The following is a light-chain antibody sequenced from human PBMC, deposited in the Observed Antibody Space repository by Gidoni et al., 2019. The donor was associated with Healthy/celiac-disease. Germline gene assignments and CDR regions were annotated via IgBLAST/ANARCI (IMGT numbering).Light chain of an antibody. V-gene: IGKV1-39*01. CDR1: QSISSY. Sequence: DIQMTQSPSSLSASVGDRVTITCRASQSISSYLNWYQQKPGKAPKLLIYAASSLQSGVPSRFSGSGSGTDFTLTISSLQPEDFATYYCQQRRIFGQXTKLEIK. CDR2: AAS. J-gene: IGKJ2*01. CDR3: QQRRI.